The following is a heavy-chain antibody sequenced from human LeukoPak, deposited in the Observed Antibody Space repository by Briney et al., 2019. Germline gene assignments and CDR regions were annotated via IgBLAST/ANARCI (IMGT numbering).Heavy chain of an antibody. D-gene: IGHD3-9*01. V-gene: IGHV3-48*01. CDR3: ARGLTPDY. CDR2: ISRTYNTI. J-gene: IGHJ4*02. CDR1: GFTFSDYS. Sequence: GGSLRLSCAASGFTFSDYSLNWVRQAPGKGLEWVSYISRTYNTIYYADSLKGRFTISRDNAKNSLYLQMNSLRAEDTAVYYCARGLTPDYWGQGTLVTVSS.